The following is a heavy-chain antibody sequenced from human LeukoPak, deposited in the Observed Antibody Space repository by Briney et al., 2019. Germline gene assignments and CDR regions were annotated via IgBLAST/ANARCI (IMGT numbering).Heavy chain of an antibody. J-gene: IGHJ3*02. V-gene: IGHV4-34*09. CDR1: GGSFSDYS. CDR3: ARVPVGRGAFDI. D-gene: IGHD3-10*01. Sequence: SETLSLTCAVYGGSFSDYSWSWIRQPPGKGLEWIGEINHSGGTNHNPSLMSRVTISVDTSKNRFSLKLSSVTAADTAVYYCARVPVGRGAFDIWGQGTMVTVSS. CDR2: INHSGGT.